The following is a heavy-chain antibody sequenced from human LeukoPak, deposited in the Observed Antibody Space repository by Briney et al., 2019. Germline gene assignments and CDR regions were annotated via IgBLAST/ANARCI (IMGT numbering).Heavy chain of an antibody. CDR1: GYTFTNYH. CDR2: INPGGGNT. J-gene: IGHJ3*02. D-gene: IGHD5-24*01. V-gene: IGHV1-46*01. CDR3: ARIRDGYNDAYDI. Sequence: GASVKVSCKASGYTFTNYHIHWVRQAPGQGLEWMGLINPGGGNTNYAQNFQGRVTMTRDTSASTVYMQLSSLRSEDTAMYYCARIRDGYNDAYDIWGQGTVVTVPS.